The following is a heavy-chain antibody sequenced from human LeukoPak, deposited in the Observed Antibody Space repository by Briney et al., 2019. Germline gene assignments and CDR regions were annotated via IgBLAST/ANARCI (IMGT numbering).Heavy chain of an antibody. CDR3: ARGRLYYGSGSYYDY. D-gene: IGHD3-10*01. CDR1: GGPFSGYY. Sequence: PSETLSLTCAVYGGPFSGYYWSWIRQPPGKGLEWIGEINHSGSTNYNPSLKSRVTISVDTSKNQFSLKLSSVTAADTAVYYCARGRLYYGSGSYYDYWGQGTLVTVSS. V-gene: IGHV4-34*01. J-gene: IGHJ4*02. CDR2: INHSGST.